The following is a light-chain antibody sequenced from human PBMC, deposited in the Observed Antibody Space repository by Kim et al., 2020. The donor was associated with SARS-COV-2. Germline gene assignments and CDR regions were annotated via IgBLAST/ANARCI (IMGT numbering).Light chain of an antibody. CDR3: QKYSSAPWT. Sequence: DIQMTQSPCSLSSSVGDRVTITCRASQGISNNLAWYQHNPGKVPTLLIFAASTLESGVPSRFSGSGSGTDFTLTISSLQPEDFATYYCQKYSSAPWTFGQGTKVDIK. V-gene: IGKV1-27*01. CDR2: AAS. J-gene: IGKJ1*01. CDR1: QGISNN.